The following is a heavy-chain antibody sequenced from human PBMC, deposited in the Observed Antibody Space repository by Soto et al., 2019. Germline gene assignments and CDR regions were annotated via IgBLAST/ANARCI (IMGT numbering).Heavy chain of an antibody. J-gene: IGHJ4*02. Sequence: QVQLVESGGGVVQPGRSLRLSCAASGFIFSGFAMHWVRQAPGKGLEWVARITYDGSYTYYADSVKGRFTISRDSSENTLYLQMNSLRAEDTAVYYCAKERTGYYIEYWGQGTLVTVAS. CDR3: AKERTGYYIEY. V-gene: IGHV3-30*18. CDR1: GFIFSGFA. D-gene: IGHD3-9*01. CDR2: ITYDGSYT.